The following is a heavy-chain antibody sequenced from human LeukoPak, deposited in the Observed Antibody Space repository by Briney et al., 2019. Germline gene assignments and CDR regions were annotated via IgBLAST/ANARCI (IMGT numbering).Heavy chain of an antibody. CDR3: ARRNYDILTGALFYFDS. J-gene: IGHJ4*01. Sequence: PSETLSLTCTVSGGSISTSPYQWAWIRQPPGEGLEWIGNILYSGPTFYNPSLMSRATINVDTSKNQFSLKVSSVTAADTAVYYCARRNYDILTGALFYFDSWGRGILVTVSS. CDR2: ILYSGPT. V-gene: IGHV4-39*01. CDR1: GGSISTSPYQ. D-gene: IGHD3-9*01.